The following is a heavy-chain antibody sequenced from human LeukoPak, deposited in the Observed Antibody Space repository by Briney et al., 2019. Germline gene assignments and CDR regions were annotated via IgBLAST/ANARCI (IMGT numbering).Heavy chain of an antibody. CDR1: GGSISSSSYY. V-gene: IGHV4-39*01. Sequence: SETLPLTCTVSGGSISSSSYYWGWIRQPPGKGLEWIGSIYYSGSTYYNPSLKSRVTISVDTSKNQFSLKPSSVTAADTAVYYCARLLDDILTGYYRPFYFDYWGQGTLVTVSS. CDR2: IYYSGST. CDR3: ARLLDDILTGYYRPFYFDY. J-gene: IGHJ4*02. D-gene: IGHD3-9*01.